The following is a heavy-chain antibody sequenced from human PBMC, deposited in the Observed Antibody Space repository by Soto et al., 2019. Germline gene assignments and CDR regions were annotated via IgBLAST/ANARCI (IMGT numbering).Heavy chain of an antibody. CDR2: INHSGST. CDR1: GGSFSGYY. V-gene: IGHV4-34*01. Sequence: SETLSLTCAVYGGSFSGYYWSWIRQPPGKGLEWIGEINHSGSTNYNPSLKSRVTISVDTSKNQFSLKLSSVTAADTAVYYCARGGYYGSGSYYNYLGYWGQGTLVTVSS. J-gene: IGHJ4*02. D-gene: IGHD3-10*01. CDR3: ARGGYYGSGSYYNYLGY.